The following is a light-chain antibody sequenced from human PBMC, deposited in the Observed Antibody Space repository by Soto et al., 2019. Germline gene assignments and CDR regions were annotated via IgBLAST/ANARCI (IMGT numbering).Light chain of an antibody. J-gene: IGKJ1*01. V-gene: IGKV1-5*03. CDR1: QTISSW. CDR3: QHYNSYSEA. CDR2: KAS. Sequence: DIQMTQSPSTLSGSVGDRVTITCRASQTISSWLAWYQQKPGKAPKLLIYKASTLKSGVTSRFSGSGSRTEFTLTISSLQPDDFATYYCQHYNSYSEAFGQGTKVELK.